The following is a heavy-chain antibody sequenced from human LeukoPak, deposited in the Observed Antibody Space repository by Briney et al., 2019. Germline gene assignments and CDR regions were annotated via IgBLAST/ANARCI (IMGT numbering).Heavy chain of an antibody. D-gene: IGHD2-2*01. CDR3: AKVASLCTSTSCVRGGFDY. V-gene: IGHV3-23*01. J-gene: IGHJ4*02. Sequence: GGSLRLSCTASGFTFSSYAMSWVRQAPGKGLEWVSALSGSGGNTYYADSVKGRFTISRDNSKNTLYLQMNSLRAQDAAKYYCAKVASLCTSTSCVRGGFDYWGQGTLVTVSS. CDR2: LSGSGGNT. CDR1: GFTFSSYA.